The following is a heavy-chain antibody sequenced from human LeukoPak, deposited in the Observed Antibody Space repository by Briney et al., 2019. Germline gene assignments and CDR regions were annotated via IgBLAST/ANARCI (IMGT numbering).Heavy chain of an antibody. Sequence: GASVKVSCKASGYTFTGYYMHWVRRAPGQGLEWMGWINPNSGGTNYAQKFQGRVTMTRDTSISTAYMELSRLRSDDTAVYYCARARRIIEIAALEKFDYWGQGTLVTVSS. CDR2: INPNSGGT. CDR3: ARARRIIEIAALEKFDY. J-gene: IGHJ4*02. D-gene: IGHD6-6*01. CDR1: GYTFTGYY. V-gene: IGHV1-2*02.